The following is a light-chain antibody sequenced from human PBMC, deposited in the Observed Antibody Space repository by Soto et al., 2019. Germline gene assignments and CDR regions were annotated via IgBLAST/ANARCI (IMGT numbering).Light chain of an antibody. J-gene: IGKJ1*01. CDR1: QSVSRW. CDR3: QQYNDDRT. Sequence: DVQMTQSPSTLSASVGDRVTITCRASQSVSRWLAWYQQKPGKAPKLLIYRASALESGVASRFSGSGSGTDFTLTISRLQPDDFATYYCQQYNDDRTFGQGTKVEI. V-gene: IGKV1-5*03. CDR2: RAS.